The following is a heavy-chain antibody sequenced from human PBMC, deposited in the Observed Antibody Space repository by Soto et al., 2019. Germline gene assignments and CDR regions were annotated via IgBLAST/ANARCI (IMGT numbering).Heavy chain of an antibody. CDR3: AKDTGVVVITPFDY. V-gene: IGHV3-23*01. D-gene: IGHD3-22*01. J-gene: IGHJ4*02. CDR2: ISGSGGST. Sequence: LSLTCAASGFTFSSYAMSWVRQAPGKGLEWVSAISGSGGSTYYADSVKGRFTISRDNSKNTLYLQMNSLRAEDTAVYYCAKDTGVVVITPFDYWGQGTLVTVSS. CDR1: GFTFSSYA.